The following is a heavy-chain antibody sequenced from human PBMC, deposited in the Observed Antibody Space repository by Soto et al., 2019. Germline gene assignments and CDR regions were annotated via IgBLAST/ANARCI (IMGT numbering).Heavy chain of an antibody. D-gene: IGHD4-4*01. Sequence: SETLSLTCTVSGYSISSGYYWGWIRQPPGKGLEWIGSIYHSGSTYYNPSLKSRVTISVDTSKNQFSLKLSSVTAADTAVYYCARVGGVYSNYYFDYWGQGTLVTVSS. V-gene: IGHV4-38-2*02. CDR1: GYSISSGYY. J-gene: IGHJ4*02. CDR3: ARVGGVYSNYYFDY. CDR2: IYHSGST.